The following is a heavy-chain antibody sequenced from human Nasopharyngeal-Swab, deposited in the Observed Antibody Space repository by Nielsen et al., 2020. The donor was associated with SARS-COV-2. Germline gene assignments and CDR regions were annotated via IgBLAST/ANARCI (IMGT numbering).Heavy chain of an antibody. Sequence: GASLRLSWAGCEFSSSTYGMSWVRQAAGRGLEWVSTITNTGTSRYYADSVRGRFTISRDNSKNTAYLQMNSLRVEDTAIYYCAKRGSGGHFDYWGQGTLVTVSS. J-gene: IGHJ4*02. V-gene: IGHV3-23*01. CDR3: AKRGSGGHFDY. CDR1: EFSSSTYG. D-gene: IGHD3-10*01. CDR2: ITNTGTSR.